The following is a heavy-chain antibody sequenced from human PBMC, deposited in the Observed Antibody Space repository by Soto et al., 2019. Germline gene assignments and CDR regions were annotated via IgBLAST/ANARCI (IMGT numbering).Heavy chain of an antibody. V-gene: IGHV3-23*01. J-gene: IGHJ4*02. CDR3: AKEHRVGATSCFDY. D-gene: IGHD1-26*01. Sequence: GGSLRLSCAASGFTFSSYAMSWVRQAPGKGLEWVSAISGSGGSTYYADSVKCLFTISRDNSKTTLYLQMNSLRAEDTAVYYFAKEHRVGATSCFDYWGQGTLVTVSS. CDR2: ISGSGGST. CDR1: GFTFSSYA.